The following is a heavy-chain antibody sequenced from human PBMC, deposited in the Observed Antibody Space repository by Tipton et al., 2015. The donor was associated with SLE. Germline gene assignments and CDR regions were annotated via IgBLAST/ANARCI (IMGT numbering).Heavy chain of an antibody. CDR2: VYYSGNT. CDR3: ARFRDEYYYYAMDV. V-gene: IGHV4-39*07. CDR1: GGSINRSTYY. Sequence: TLSLTCTVSGGSINRSTYYWGWIRQSPGKGLEWIGSVYYSGNTYYNPSLKSRVTISVDTSKNQFSLKLSSVTAADTAVYYCARFRDEYYYYAMDVWGQGTTVTVSS. J-gene: IGHJ6*02.